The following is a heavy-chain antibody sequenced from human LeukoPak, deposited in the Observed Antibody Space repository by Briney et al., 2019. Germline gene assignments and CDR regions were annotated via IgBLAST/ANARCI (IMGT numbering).Heavy chain of an antibody. CDR3: ARSGSYPVGFDP. CDR1: GGSLSSGDYY. Sequence: SQTLSLTCTVSGGSLSSGDYYWSWLRQPPGRGGEWIGYIYYSGSTYYNPSLKSRVTISVDTSKNQFSLKLSSVTAADTAVYYCARSGSYPVGFDPWGQGTLVTVSS. CDR2: IYYSGST. V-gene: IGHV4-30-4*01. D-gene: IGHD1-26*01. J-gene: IGHJ5*02.